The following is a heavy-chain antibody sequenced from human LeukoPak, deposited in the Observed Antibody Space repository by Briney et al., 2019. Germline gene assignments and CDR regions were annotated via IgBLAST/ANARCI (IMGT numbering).Heavy chain of an antibody. D-gene: IGHD2-21*01. CDR3: ARDCGGDCYYAFDI. CDR2: IYSGGST. CDR1: GCTVSSNY. J-gene: IGHJ3*02. Sequence: GGSLRLSCAASGCTVSSNYMSWVRQAPGKGLEWVSVIYSGGSTYYADSVKGRFTISRDNSKNTLYLQMNSLRAEDTAVYYCARDCGGDCYYAFDIWGQGTMVTVSS. V-gene: IGHV3-53*01.